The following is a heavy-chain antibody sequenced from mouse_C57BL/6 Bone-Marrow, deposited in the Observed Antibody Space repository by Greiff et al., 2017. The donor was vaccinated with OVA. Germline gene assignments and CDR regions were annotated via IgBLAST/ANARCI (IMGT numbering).Heavy chain of an antibody. D-gene: IGHD1-2*01. Sequence: DVKLVESGGGLVQPGGSLKLSCAASGFTFSDYYMYWVRQTPEKRLEWVASISTGGGSTYYPDTVKGRFTISRDNAKNTLYLQMSRLKSEDTAMYYCARRPPLLRQRAVDDWGQGTSVTVSS. J-gene: IGHJ4*01. CDR1: GFTFSDYY. CDR3: ARRPPLLRQRAVDD. CDR2: ISTGGGST. V-gene: IGHV5-12*01.